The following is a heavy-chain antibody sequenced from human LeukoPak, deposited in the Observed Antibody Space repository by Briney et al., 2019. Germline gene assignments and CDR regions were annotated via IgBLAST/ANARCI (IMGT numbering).Heavy chain of an antibody. CDR2: IYYSGST. CDR3: ARYYDSSGIDY. D-gene: IGHD3-22*01. Sequence: SETLSLTCTVSGGSISSGGYYWSWTRQHPGKGLEWIGYIYYSGSTYYNPSLKSRVTISVDTSKNQFSLKLSSVTAADTAVYYCARYYDSSGIDYWGQGTLVTVSS. V-gene: IGHV4-31*03. J-gene: IGHJ4*02. CDR1: GGSISSGGYY.